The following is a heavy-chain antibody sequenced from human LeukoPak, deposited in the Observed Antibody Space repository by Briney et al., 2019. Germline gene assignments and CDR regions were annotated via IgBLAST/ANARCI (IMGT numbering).Heavy chain of an antibody. V-gene: IGHV3-21*01. CDR2: ISSSSSYI. CDR1: GFTFSSYS. J-gene: IGHJ4*02. D-gene: IGHD1-26*01. Sequence: GGSLRLSCAASGFTFSSYSMNWVRQAPGKGLEWVSSISSSSSYIYYADSVKGRFTISRDNAKNSLYLQMNSLRAEDTAVYYCARDRHGSYADDYWGQGTLVTVSS. CDR3: ARDRHGSYADDY.